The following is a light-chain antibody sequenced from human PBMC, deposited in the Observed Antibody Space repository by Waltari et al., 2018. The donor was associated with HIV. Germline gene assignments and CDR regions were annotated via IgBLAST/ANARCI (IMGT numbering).Light chain of an antibody. J-gene: IGKJ4*01. V-gene: IGKV1-33*01. Sequence: DIQMTQSPSSLSASVGDRVTITCQASQDISNYLNWYQQKPGKAPKILTYDASNLATGVPSRFSGSGSGTDFTFTISSLQPEDIATYYCQQYDNLPLTFGGGTKVEIK. CDR3: QQYDNLPLT. CDR2: DAS. CDR1: QDISNY.